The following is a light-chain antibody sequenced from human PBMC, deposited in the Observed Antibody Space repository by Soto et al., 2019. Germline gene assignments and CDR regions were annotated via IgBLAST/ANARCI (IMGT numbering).Light chain of an antibody. Sequence: QSVLTQPPSVSGAPGQRVTMSCTGSSSNIGAGYDVHWYQQLPGTAPKLLIYANSNRPSGVPGRFSASKSGTSASLAITGLQAEDEADYYCQSYDSSLTGYVFGPGTKVTVL. V-gene: IGLV1-40*01. J-gene: IGLJ1*01. CDR3: QSYDSSLTGYV. CDR2: ANS. CDR1: SSNIGAGYD.